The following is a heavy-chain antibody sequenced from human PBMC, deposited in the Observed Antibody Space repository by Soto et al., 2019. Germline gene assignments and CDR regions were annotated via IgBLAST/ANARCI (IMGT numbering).Heavy chain of an antibody. V-gene: IGHV1-69*13. CDR3: ARGAMDNFDY. Sequence: SVKVSCKASGGTFGSQGIAWVRQAPGQGLEWMGGFIAMLGTPTYAEKVQGRATISADESLTSSYLELRSLRSEDTGVYFCARGAMDNFDYWGQGTVVTVSS. CDR1: GGTFGSQG. D-gene: IGHD5-18*01. J-gene: IGHJ4*02. CDR2: FIAMLGTP.